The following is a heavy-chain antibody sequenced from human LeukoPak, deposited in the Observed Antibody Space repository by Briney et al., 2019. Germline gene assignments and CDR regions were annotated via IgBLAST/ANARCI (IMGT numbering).Heavy chain of an antibody. CDR1: GFTFSNYA. J-gene: IGHJ6*04. CDR3: AELGITMIGGV. CDR2: ISGSDTGT. D-gene: IGHD3-10*02. V-gene: IGHV3-23*01. Sequence: PGGSLRLSCAASGFTFSNYAMSWVRQAPGKRLEWVSAISGSDTGTYYVNSVRGRFTISRDNAKNSLYLQMNSLRAEDTAVYYCAELGITMIGGVWGKGTTVTISS.